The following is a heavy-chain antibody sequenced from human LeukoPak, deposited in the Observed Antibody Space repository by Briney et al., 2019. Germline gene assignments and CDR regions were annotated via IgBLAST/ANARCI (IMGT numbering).Heavy chain of an antibody. D-gene: IGHD3-22*01. CDR3: ARDSGTFYDSSGYYFLDY. CDR1: GGSISSGDYY. CDR2: IYYSGST. J-gene: IGHJ4*02. Sequence: SETLSLTCTVSGGSISSGDYYWSWIRQPPGRGLEWIGYIYYSGSTYYNPSLKSRVTISVDTSKNQFSLKLSSVTAADTAVYYCARDSGTFYDSSGYYFLDYWGQGTLVTVSS. V-gene: IGHV4-30-4*01.